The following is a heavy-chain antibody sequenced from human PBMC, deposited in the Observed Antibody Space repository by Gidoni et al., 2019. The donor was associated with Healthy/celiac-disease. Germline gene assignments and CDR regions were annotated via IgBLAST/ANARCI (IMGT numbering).Heavy chain of an antibody. Sequence: EVQLLESGGGLVQPGGSLRLSCAASGFPFSRYSMRWVRQAPGKGLEWVSAISGSGGSTYYADSVKGRFTISRDNSKNTLYLQMNSLRAEDTAVYYCAKIPQIFGRVNWFDPWGQGTLVTVSS. CDR2: ISGSGGST. CDR3: AKIPQIFGRVNWFDP. CDR1: GFPFSRYS. J-gene: IGHJ5*02. D-gene: IGHD3-3*01. V-gene: IGHV3-23*01.